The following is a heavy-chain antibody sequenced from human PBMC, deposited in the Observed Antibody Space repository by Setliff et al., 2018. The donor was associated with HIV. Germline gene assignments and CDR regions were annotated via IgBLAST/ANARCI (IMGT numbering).Heavy chain of an antibody. CDR1: GYTSTSFS. CDR3: ASPSFGDVDYYYGMDV. J-gene: IGHJ6*02. D-gene: IGHD3-10*01. V-gene: IGHV1-46*01. CDR2: INPSGDVI. Sequence: GASVKVSCKASGYTSTSFSLHWVRQAPGQGLEWMGIINPSGDVIRYAQKFQGRVTMTRDTSTSTVYMDLSSLRSEGTAVYYCASPSFGDVDYYYGMDVWGQGTTVTVSS.